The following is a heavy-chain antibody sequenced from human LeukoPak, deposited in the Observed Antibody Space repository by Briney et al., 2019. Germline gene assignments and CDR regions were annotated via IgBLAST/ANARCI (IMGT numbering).Heavy chain of an antibody. J-gene: IGHJ3*02. CDR3: ARGTTGGGDEGHAFDI. Sequence: PSETLSLTCTVSGGSISSGDYYWSWIRQPPRKGLEWIGYIYYSGSTYYNPSLKSRVTISVDTSKNQFSLKLSSVTAADTAVYYCARGTTGGGDEGHAFDIWGQGTMVTVSS. V-gene: IGHV4-30-4*01. CDR1: GGSISSGDYY. CDR2: IYYSGST. D-gene: IGHD2-21*02.